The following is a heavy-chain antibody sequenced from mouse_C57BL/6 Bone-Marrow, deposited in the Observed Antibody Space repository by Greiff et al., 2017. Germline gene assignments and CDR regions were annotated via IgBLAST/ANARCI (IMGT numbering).Heavy chain of an antibody. D-gene: IGHD3-3*01. V-gene: IGHV1-50*01. CDR3: ASGGQLWNYFDY. Sequence: VQLQQPGAELVKPGASVKLSCKASGYTFTSYWMQWVKQRPGQGLAWIGELDPSDSSTNSNQKFKGKATLTVCTSSSTAYMQLSSLTSEDSAVYYCASGGQLWNYFDYWGQGTTLTVS. CDR1: GYTFTSYW. CDR2: LDPSDSST. J-gene: IGHJ2*01.